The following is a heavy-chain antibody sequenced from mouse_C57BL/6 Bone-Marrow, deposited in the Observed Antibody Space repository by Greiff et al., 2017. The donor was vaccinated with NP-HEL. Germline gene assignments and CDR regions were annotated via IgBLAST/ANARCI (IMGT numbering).Heavy chain of an antibody. J-gene: IGHJ4*01. D-gene: IGHD1-1*01. CDR3: TTRGTTVVASMDY. Sequence: VQLQQSGAELVRPGASVKLSCTASGFNIKDDYMHWVKPRPEQGLEWIGWIDPENGDTEYASKFQGKATITADTSSNTAYLQHSSLTTEDTDVYSCTTRGTTVVASMDYWGQGTSVTVSS. CDR2: IDPENGDT. CDR1: GFNIKDDY. V-gene: IGHV14-4*01.